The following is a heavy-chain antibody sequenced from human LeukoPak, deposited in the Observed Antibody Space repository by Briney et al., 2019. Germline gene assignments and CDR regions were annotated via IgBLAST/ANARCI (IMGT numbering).Heavy chain of an antibody. CDR1: GFTLNKYW. J-gene: IGHJ5*02. V-gene: IGHV3-74*01. CDR3: XXXXXXTXXXXLDP. CDR2: ITGDGSDI. Sequence: PGGSLRLSCEASGFTLNKYWMHWVRQAPGKGLVLVSRITGDGSDIAYADSVKGRFTVSRDDAKNTLFLQMTSLRVEDTAIYCXXXXXXXTXXXXLDPWGXXTXVTVSS.